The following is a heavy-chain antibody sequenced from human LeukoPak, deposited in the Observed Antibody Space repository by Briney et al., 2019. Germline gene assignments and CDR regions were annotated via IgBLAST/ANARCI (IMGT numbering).Heavy chain of an antibody. CDR2: IYYSGST. V-gene: IGHV4-39*01. J-gene: IGHJ4*02. CDR3: ARNYDSSGLYDY. Sequence: SETLSLTCTVSGGSISSSSYYWGWIRQPPGKGLEWIGSIYYSGSTYYNPSLKSRVTISVDTSKNQFSLKLSSVTAADTAVYYCARNYDSSGLYDYWGQGTLVTVSS. D-gene: IGHD3-22*01. CDR1: GGSISSSSYY.